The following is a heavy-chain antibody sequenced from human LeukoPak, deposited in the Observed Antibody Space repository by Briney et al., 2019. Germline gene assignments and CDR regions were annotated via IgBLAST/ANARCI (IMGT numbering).Heavy chain of an antibody. V-gene: IGHV4-39*02. CDR2: LHYSGST. D-gene: IGHD2-2*01. Sequence: SETLSLTGTVSGGSISSGSYYWGWIRQPPGKGLEWIGSLHYSGSTYYNPSLKGRVTMSVDTSKNHFSLRLSSVTAADAAVYHCARGSVDCSSTSCNTIYYYSGMDVWGQGTTVTVSS. J-gene: IGHJ6*02. CDR1: GGSISSGSYY. CDR3: ARGSVDCSSTSCNTIYYYSGMDV.